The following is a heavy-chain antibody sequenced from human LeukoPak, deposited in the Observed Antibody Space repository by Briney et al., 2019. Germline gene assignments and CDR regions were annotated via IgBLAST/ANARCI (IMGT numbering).Heavy chain of an antibody. D-gene: IGHD6-19*01. Sequence: GGSLRLSCAASGFTFSSYSMTWVRQAPGKGLEWVSSISSSSSYIYYADSVKGRFTISRDNAKNSLYPQMNSLRAEDTAVYYCARPSIAVAGLFDYWGQGTLVTVSS. J-gene: IGHJ4*02. CDR1: GFTFSSYS. CDR2: ISSSSSYI. CDR3: ARPSIAVAGLFDY. V-gene: IGHV3-21*01.